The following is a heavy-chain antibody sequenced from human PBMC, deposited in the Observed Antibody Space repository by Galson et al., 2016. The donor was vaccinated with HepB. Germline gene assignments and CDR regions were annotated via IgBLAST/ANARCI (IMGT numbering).Heavy chain of an antibody. CDR3: GKHGGFDY. D-gene: IGHD3-16*01. V-gene: IGHV3-23*01. Sequence: SLRLSCAASGFTFSNSGMSWVRQAPGRGLEWVSGITCSGGATYYADFVKGRFTISRDNSKNTLDLYMNNLSAGDTAIYYCGKHGGFDYWGQGALVTVSS. CDR2: ITCSGGAT. CDR1: GFTFSNSG. J-gene: IGHJ4*02.